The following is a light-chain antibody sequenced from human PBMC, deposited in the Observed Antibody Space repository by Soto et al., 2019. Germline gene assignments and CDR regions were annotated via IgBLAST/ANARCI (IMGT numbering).Light chain of an antibody. V-gene: IGKV3-20*01. Sequence: IVLTQSPGTLSLSPGERATLSCRASQSVRSSSLAWYQQKPGQAPRLLIYGASSRATGIPDRFSGSGSGTDFTLTISRLEPEDFAVYYCQQYDSSPRTFAQGTKA. J-gene: IGKJ1*01. CDR2: GAS. CDR3: QQYDSSPRT. CDR1: QSVRSSS.